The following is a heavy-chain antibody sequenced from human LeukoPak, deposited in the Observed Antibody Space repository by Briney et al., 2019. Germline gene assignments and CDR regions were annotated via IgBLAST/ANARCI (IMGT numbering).Heavy chain of an antibody. CDR1: GFTFSSYE. CDR2: ISSSGSTI. Sequence: PGGSLRLSCAASGFTFSSYEMNWVRQAPGKGLEWVSYISSSGSTIYYADSVKGRFTNSRDNAKNSLYLQMNSLRAEDTAVYYCARLYYDSSAYYVRGPSDYWGQGTLVTVSS. D-gene: IGHD3-22*01. J-gene: IGHJ4*02. CDR3: ARLYYDSSAYYVRGPSDY. V-gene: IGHV3-48*03.